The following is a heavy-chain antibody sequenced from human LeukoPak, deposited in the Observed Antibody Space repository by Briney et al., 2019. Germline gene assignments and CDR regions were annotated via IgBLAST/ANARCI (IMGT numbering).Heavy chain of an antibody. CDR1: GFTFSSYS. Sequence: GGSLRLSCAASGFTFSSYSMTWVRQAPGKGLEWVSSISSSSSYIYYADSVKGRFTISRDNAKNSLYLQMNSLRAEDTAVYYCATSRYYDFWSGPLGWFDPWGQGTLVTVSS. CDR3: ATSRYYDFWSGPLGWFDP. J-gene: IGHJ5*02. D-gene: IGHD3-3*01. V-gene: IGHV3-21*01. CDR2: ISSSSSYI.